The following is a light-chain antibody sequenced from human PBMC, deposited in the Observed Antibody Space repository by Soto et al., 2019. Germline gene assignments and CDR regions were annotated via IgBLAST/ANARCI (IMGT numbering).Light chain of an antibody. Sequence: SYELTQPPSVSVSPGQTASITCSGDKLGDKHTSWYQQKPGQSPLLVIYQDSKRPSGIPERFSCSNPGNTATLTISGTQGMDGGDYYRQEWDTRNALFGGGTKLTVL. CDR2: QDS. CDR3: QEWDTRNAL. CDR1: KLGDKH. J-gene: IGLJ2*01. V-gene: IGLV3-1*01.